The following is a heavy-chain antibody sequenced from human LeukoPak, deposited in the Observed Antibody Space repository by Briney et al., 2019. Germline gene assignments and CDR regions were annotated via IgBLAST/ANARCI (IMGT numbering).Heavy chain of an antibody. J-gene: IGHJ4*02. V-gene: IGHV4-39*01. CDR3: ARGVGAKEYFDY. CDR2: IYYSGST. D-gene: IGHD1-26*01. CDR1: GGSISSSGYY. Sequence: SETLSLTCTVSGGSISSSGYYWDWLRQPPGKGLEWIGSIYYSGSTYYNPSLKSRVTISVDTSKNQLSLKLTSVTATDTAMYYCARGVGAKEYFDYWGQGNLVTVSS.